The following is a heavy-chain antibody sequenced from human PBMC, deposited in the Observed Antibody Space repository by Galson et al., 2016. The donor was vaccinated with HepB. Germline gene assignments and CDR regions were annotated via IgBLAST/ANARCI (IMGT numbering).Heavy chain of an antibody. V-gene: IGHV3-30*03. Sequence: SLRLSCAASGFTFSNYGMHWVRQAPGKGLEWVACISYDGGNKKYADSVKGRFTITRDNSKKTLYLQMNSLRVEDTAVYYCATEDCSGGSCYSAEPGYWYFELWGRGTLVTVSS. J-gene: IGHJ2*01. CDR1: GFTFSNYG. D-gene: IGHD2-15*01. CDR3: ATEDCSGGSCYSAEPGYWYFEL. CDR2: ISYDGGNK.